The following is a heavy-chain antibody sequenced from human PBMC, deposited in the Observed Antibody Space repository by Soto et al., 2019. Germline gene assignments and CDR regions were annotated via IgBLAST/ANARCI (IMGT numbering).Heavy chain of an antibody. Sequence: ASLKVSCKASGYIFTAYSMHWVRQAPGQGLEWVGWFNPNSGDTIYAQKFQGRVTLTGDTSISTAYMELYGLTSDDTAVYYCAREASAVISLDYWGQGTLVTVSS. CDR3: AREASAVISLDY. CDR1: GYIFTAYS. D-gene: IGHD6-19*01. V-gene: IGHV1-2*02. J-gene: IGHJ4*02. CDR2: FNPNSGDT.